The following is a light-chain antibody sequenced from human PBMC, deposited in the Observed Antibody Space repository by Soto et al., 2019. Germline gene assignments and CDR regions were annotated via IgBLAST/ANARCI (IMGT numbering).Light chain of an antibody. CDR2: GAS. Sequence: IVLTQSPGTLSLSPGERATLSCRSSQSVSSSYLAWYKQKPGQAPRLFLYGASSRATGIPDRFSGSGSGTEFTLTISRLEPEDFEVYYCQQYGSSPWTFGQGTKVDI. V-gene: IGKV3-20*01. CDR3: QQYGSSPWT. J-gene: IGKJ1*01. CDR1: QSVSSSY.